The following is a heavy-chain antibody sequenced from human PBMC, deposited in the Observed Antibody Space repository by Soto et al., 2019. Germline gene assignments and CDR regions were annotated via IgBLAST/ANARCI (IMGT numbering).Heavy chain of an antibody. Sequence: PSETLSLTCAVYGGSFSGYYWSWIRQPPGKGLEWIGEINHSGSTNYNPSLKSRVTISVDTSKNQFSLKLSSVTAADTAVYYCARGRGSYDILTGAPRGYYYYYGMDVWGQGTTVTVS. D-gene: IGHD3-9*01. CDR3: ARGRGSYDILTGAPRGYYYYYGMDV. V-gene: IGHV4-34*01. CDR2: INHSGST. CDR1: GGSFSGYY. J-gene: IGHJ6*02.